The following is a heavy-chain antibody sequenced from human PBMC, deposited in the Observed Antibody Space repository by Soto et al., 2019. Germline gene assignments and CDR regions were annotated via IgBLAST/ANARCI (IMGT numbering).Heavy chain of an antibody. CDR3: ARRYSSSWYYGFYYYGMDV. CDR2: IYHSGST. CDR1: GGSISSSNW. J-gene: IGHJ6*02. V-gene: IGHV4-4*02. D-gene: IGHD6-13*01. Sequence: SETLSLTCAVSGGSISSSNWWGWVRQPPGKGLEWIGEIYHSGSTNYNPSLKSRVTISVDKSKNQFSLKLSSVTAADAAVYYCARRYSSSWYYGFYYYGMDVWGQGTTVTVSS.